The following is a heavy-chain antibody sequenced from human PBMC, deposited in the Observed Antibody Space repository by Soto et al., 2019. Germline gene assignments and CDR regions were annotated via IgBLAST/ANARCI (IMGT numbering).Heavy chain of an antibody. V-gene: IGHV1-69*13. D-gene: IGHD5-12*01. CDR1: GGTFSSYA. Sequence: SVKVSCKASGGTFSSYAISWVRQAPGQGLEWMGGIIPIFGTANYAQKFQGRVTITADESTSTAYMELSSLRSEDTAVYYCARRRRRGYSGYDSYYYYGMDVWG. CDR2: IIPIFGTA. J-gene: IGHJ6*02. CDR3: ARRRRRGYSGYDSYYYYGMDV.